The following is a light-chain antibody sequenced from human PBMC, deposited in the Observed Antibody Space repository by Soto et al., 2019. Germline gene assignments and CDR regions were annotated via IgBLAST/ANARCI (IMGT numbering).Light chain of an antibody. CDR2: EVT. V-gene: IGLV2-14*01. CDR3: SSYSTTSTLL. J-gene: IGLJ1*01. Sequence: QSALTQPASVSGSPGQSVTISCTGASSDVGGYDYVSWYQQHPGKAPKLILYEVTNRPSGVSNHFSGSKSGNTASLIISGLQAEDEADYYCSSYSTTSTLLFGAGTKVTVL. CDR1: SSDVGGYDY.